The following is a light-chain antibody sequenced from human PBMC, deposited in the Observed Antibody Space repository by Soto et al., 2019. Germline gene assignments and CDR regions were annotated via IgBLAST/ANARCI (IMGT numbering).Light chain of an antibody. CDR1: SSDVGAYDY. CDR2: KVS. Sequence: QSALTQAASVSGSPGQSITISCTGTSSDVGAYDYVTWYQQHPGKAPKVMIYKVSNRPSGVSNRFSGSKSGNTASLTISGLQTEDETDYYCNSYSTTNGYVFGTGTKVTVL. CDR3: NSYSTTNGYV. J-gene: IGLJ1*01. V-gene: IGLV2-14*01.